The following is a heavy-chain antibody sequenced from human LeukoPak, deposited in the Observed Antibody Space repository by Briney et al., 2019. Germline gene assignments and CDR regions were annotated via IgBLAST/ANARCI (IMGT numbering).Heavy chain of an antibody. CDR3: AKDNNGVPGT. CDR2: ISYDGSNK. J-gene: IGHJ5*02. D-gene: IGHD2-8*01. V-gene: IGHV3-30*18. Sequence: GGSLRLSCAASGXTFSISGIHWARQAPGKGLEWVAVISYDGSNKYYAESVKGRFTISRDNSKNTLYLQMNSLRAEDTAVYYCAKDNNGVPGTWGQGTQVTVSS. CDR1: GXTFSISG.